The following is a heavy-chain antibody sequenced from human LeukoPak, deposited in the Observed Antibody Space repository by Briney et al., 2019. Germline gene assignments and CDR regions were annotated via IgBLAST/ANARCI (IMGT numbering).Heavy chain of an antibody. V-gene: IGHV4-59*12. Sequence: TSETLSLTCTVSGGSISSYYWSWIRQPPGKGLEWIGYIYYSGSTNYNPSLKSRVTISVDTSKNQFSLKMSSVTAADTAVYYCTRDSGTTGEVKFDPWGQGTLVAVSS. J-gene: IGHJ5*02. D-gene: IGHD3-10*01. CDR3: TRDSGTTGEVKFDP. CDR2: IYYSGST. CDR1: GGSISSYY.